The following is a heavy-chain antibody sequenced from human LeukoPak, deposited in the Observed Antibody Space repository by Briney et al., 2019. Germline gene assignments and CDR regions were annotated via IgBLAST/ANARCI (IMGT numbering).Heavy chain of an antibody. CDR3: ARETGYSPWYFDL. V-gene: IGHV1-69*04. J-gene: IGHJ2*01. CDR1: GYTFTSYG. Sequence: SVKVSCKASGYTFTSYGISWVRQAPGHGLEWMGRIIPILGIANYAQKFQGRVTITADKSTSTAYMELSSLRSEDTAVYYCARETGYSPWYFDLWGRGTLVTVSS. D-gene: IGHD3-9*01. CDR2: IIPILGIA.